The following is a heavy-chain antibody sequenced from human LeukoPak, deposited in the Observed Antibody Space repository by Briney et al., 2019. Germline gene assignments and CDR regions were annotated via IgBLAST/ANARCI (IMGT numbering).Heavy chain of an antibody. D-gene: IGHD2-15*01. CDR2: ISSSSSYI. CDR3: ARVVVAASGSLDLDY. Sequence: PRGSLRLSCAASGFTFSSYSMNWVRQAPGKGLEWVSSISSSSSYIYYADSVKGRFTISRDNAKNSLYLQMNSLRAEDTAVYYCARVVVAASGSLDLDYWGQGTLVTVSS. CDR1: GFTFSSYS. V-gene: IGHV3-21*01. J-gene: IGHJ4*02.